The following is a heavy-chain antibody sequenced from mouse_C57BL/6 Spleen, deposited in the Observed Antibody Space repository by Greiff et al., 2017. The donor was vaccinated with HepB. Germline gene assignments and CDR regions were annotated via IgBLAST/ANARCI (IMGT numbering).Heavy chain of an antibody. CDR1: GYTFTSYW. CDR2: IDPSDSET. V-gene: IGHV1-52*01. D-gene: IGHD1-1*01. CDR3: AREGSSLDY. Sequence: QVQLQQPGAELVRPGSSVKLSCKASGYTFTSYWMHWVKQRPIQGLEWIGNIDPSDSETHYNQKFKDKATLTVDKSSSTAYMQLSSLTSADSAVYYCAREGSSLDYWGQGTTLTVSS. J-gene: IGHJ2*01.